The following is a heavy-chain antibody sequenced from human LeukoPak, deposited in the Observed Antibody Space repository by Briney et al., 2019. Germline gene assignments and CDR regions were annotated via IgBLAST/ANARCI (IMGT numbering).Heavy chain of an antibody. V-gene: IGHV3-33*01. J-gene: IGHJ4*02. CDR1: GFTFSSYG. D-gene: IGHD3-16*01. CDR3: ARVRTRGAMALDY. Sequence: GGSLRLSCAASGFTFSSYGMHWVRQAPVKGLEWVAVIWYDGSNKYYADSVKGRFTISRDNSKNTLYLQMNSLRAEDTAVYYCARVRTRGAMALDYWGQGTLVTVSS. CDR2: IWYDGSNK.